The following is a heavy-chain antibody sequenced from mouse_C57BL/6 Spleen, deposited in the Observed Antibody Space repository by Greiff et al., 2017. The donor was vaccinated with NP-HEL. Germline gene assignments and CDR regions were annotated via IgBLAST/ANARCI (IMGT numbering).Heavy chain of an antibody. V-gene: IGHV1-26*01. Sequence: EVQLQQSGPELVKPGASVKISCKASGYTFTDYYMNWVKQSHGKSLEWIGDINPNNGGTSYNQKFKGKATLTVDKSSSTAYMELRSLTSDDSAVYYCARAGCVDSSGPDYWGQGTSVTVSS. D-gene: IGHD3-2*02. J-gene: IGHJ4*01. CDR3: ARAGCVDSSGPDY. CDR1: GYTFTDYY. CDR2: INPNNGGT.